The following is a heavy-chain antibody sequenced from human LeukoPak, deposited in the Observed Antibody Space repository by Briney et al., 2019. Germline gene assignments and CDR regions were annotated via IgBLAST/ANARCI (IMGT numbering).Heavy chain of an antibody. D-gene: IGHD2-15*01. CDR1: GGSIRSYC. J-gene: IGHJ4*03. Sequence: SETLSLTCDVYGGSIRSYCWSWIRKPPGKGLEWIADIYNSGDTNYNPSFQSRVTISVDMSKNQFSLKVISLTAADTAVYYCARGPTISEAGYFDYWGQGALVTVSS. V-gene: IGHV4-34*01. CDR3: ARGPTISEAGYFDY. CDR2: IYNSGDT.